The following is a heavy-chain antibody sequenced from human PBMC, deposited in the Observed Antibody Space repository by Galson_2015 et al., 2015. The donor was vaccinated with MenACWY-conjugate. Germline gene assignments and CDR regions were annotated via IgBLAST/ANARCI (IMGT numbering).Heavy chain of an antibody. Sequence: SVKVSCKASGYTFTSYGITWVRQAPGQGLEWMGWISAYNGKKNYAQKLQGRVTMTTDTSTSTAYTELRSLRSDDTAVYYCARWLPGTFDAFDMWGQGTMVTVSS. J-gene: IGHJ3*02. V-gene: IGHV1-18*01. CDR1: GYTFTSYG. CDR2: ISAYNGKK. CDR3: ARWLPGTFDAFDM. D-gene: IGHD5-12*01.